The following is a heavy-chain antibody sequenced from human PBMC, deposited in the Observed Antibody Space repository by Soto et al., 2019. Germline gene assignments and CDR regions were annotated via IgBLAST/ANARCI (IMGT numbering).Heavy chain of an antibody. J-gene: IGHJ6*03. CDR3: AKDEPRLSTPTDYYMDV. CDR1: GFTFSSYG. Sequence: QVQLVESGGGVVQPGRSLRLSCAASGFTFSSYGMHWVRQAPGKGLEWVAVISDDGSNKYYADSVKGRFTISRDNSKKTRYRQMNSLRAEDTAVYYCAKDEPRLSTPTDYYMDVWGKGTTVTVSS. D-gene: IGHD1-1*01. V-gene: IGHV3-30*18. CDR2: ISDDGSNK.